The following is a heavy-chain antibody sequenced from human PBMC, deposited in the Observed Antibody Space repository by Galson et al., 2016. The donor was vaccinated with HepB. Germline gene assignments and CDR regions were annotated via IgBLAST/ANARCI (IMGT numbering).Heavy chain of an antibody. CDR3: AKNDILAGYSAFDY. Sequence: SLRLSCAASGFTFSRYAMHWVRQAPGKGLEWVAVISYDGSHKYYAASVKGRFTISRDNSKNTLSLQMNSLRAEDTAVYYCAKNDILAGYSAFDYWGQGTLVTVSS. CDR1: GFTFSRYA. J-gene: IGHJ4*02. V-gene: IGHV3-30*18. CDR2: ISYDGSHK. D-gene: IGHD3-9*01.